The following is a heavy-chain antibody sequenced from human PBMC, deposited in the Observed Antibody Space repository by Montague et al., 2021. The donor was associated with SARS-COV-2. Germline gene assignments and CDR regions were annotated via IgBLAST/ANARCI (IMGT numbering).Heavy chain of an antibody. Sequence: SVKVSCTASGGAFSSYTISWVRQAPGQGLEWMGGIIPIFDTTNYAQRFQGRVTITADESTSTAYMELSSLRSEDTAVYYCARGNYYDSSVVDYFDYWGQGTLVTVSS. J-gene: IGHJ4*02. CDR3: ARGNYYDSSVVDYFDY. V-gene: IGHV1-69*13. CDR1: GGAFSSYT. D-gene: IGHD3-22*01. CDR2: IIPIFDTT.